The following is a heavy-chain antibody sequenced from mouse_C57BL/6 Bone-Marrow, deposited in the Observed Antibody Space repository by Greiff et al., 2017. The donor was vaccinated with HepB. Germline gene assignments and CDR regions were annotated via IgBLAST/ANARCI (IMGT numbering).Heavy chain of an antibody. CDR1: GYTFTSYW. V-gene: IGHV1-64*01. J-gene: IGHJ3*01. Sequence: VQLQQPGAELVKPGASVKLSCKASGYTFTSYWMHWVKQRPGQGLEWIGMIHPNSGSTNYNEKFKSKATLTVDKSSSTAYMQRSSLTSEDSAVYYCARGNYARAWFAYWGQGTLVTVSA. D-gene: IGHD1-1*02. CDR3: ARGNYARAWFAY. CDR2: IHPNSGST.